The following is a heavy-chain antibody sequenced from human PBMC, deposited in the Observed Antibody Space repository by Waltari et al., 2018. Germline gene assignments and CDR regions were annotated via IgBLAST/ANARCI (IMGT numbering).Heavy chain of an antibody. CDR2: ISVSDAT. CDR1: GFTSLTHA. CDR3: AKPFYNWDDPLHS. J-gene: IGHJ1*01. V-gene: IGHV3-23*01. Sequence: EVQLLESGGGLVQPGGSLRLSCQASGFTSLTHAINWVRQAPGKGLGWSSSISVSDATYYADSVKCRFTVSRDYSDNTIHLQMDSLRADDTAVYFCAKPFYNWDDPLHSWGQGAPVTVSS. D-gene: IGHD1-20*01.